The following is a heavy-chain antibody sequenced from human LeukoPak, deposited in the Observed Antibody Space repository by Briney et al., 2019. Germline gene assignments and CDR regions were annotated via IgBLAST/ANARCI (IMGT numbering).Heavy chain of an antibody. Sequence: SETLSLTCTVSGGSISSSSYYWGWIRQPPGKGLEWIGSIYYSGSTNYNPSLKSRVTISVDTSKNQFSLKLSSVTAADTAVYYCASGLYMITFGGVITDYYFDYWGQGTLVTVSS. J-gene: IGHJ4*02. CDR2: IYYSGST. CDR3: ASGLYMITFGGVITDYYFDY. D-gene: IGHD3-16*02. V-gene: IGHV4-39*07. CDR1: GGSISSSSYY.